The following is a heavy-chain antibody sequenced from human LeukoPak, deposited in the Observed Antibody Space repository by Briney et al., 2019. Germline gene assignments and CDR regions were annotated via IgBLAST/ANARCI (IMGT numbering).Heavy chain of an antibody. CDR2: MNPNSGNT. J-gene: IGHJ4*02. Sequence: ASVKVSCKASGYTFTSYDINWVRQATGQGLEWMGWMNPNSGNTGYAQKFQGRVTMTRNTSISTAYMGLSSLRSEDTAVYYCARGLMVRGVRVVLGYWGQGTLVTVSS. CDR1: GYTFTSYD. D-gene: IGHD3-10*01. CDR3: ARGLMVRGVRVVLGY. V-gene: IGHV1-8*01.